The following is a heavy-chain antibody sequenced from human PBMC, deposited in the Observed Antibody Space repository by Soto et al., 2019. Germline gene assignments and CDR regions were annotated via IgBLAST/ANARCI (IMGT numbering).Heavy chain of an antibody. D-gene: IGHD6-13*01. J-gene: IGHJ4*02. CDR2: IIHSGIT. Sequence: QVQLQQWGAGLLKPSETLSLTCKVYGGSFSGYYRSWIRQPPGKGLEWIGEIIHSGITNYTPSLKSRVTISVDTSKNQFSLKLTSVTAADTAVYFCARGPTPYSSSWYPTWGQGTLVTVSS. CDR3: ARGPTPYSSSWYPT. CDR1: GGSFSGYY. V-gene: IGHV4-34*01.